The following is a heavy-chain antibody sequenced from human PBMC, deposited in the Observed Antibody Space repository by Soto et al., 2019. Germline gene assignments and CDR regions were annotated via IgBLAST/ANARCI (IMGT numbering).Heavy chain of an antibody. CDR1: GGSISSSNW. CDR2: IYHSGST. CDR3: ARVVGGYYYGMDV. D-gene: IGHD2-2*01. J-gene: IGHJ6*02. V-gene: IGHV4-4*02. Sequence: QVQLQELGPGLVKPSGTLSLTCAVSGGSISSSNWWSWVRQPPGKGLGWIGEIYHSGSTNYNPSLKSRVTISVAKSKNQFSLKLSSVTAADTAVYYCARVVGGYYYGMDVWGQGTTVTVSS.